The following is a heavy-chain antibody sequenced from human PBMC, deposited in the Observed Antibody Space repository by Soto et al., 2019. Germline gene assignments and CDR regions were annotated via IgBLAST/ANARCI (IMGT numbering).Heavy chain of an antibody. CDR2: IYSGGST. D-gene: IGHD2-2*02. J-gene: IGHJ3*02. V-gene: IGHV3-53*01. CDR3: ARVSCSSTSCYTEAFDI. Sequence: GGSLRLSCAASGFTVSSNYMSWVRQAPGKRLEWVSVIYSGGSTYYADSVKGRFTISRDNSKNTLYLQMNSLRAEDTAVYYCARVSCSSTSCYTEAFDIWGKGTMVTVSS. CDR1: GFTVSSNY.